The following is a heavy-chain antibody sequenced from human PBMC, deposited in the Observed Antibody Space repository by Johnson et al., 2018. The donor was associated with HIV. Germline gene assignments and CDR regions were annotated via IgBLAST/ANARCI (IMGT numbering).Heavy chain of an antibody. CDR1: GFTFSRYA. V-gene: IGHV3-23*04. CDR2: ISGSGGSI. J-gene: IGHJ3*02. CDR3: ARDMGEMATPIRGLDAFDI. D-gene: IGHD5-24*01. Sequence: VQLVESGGGLVQPGGSLRLSCAASGFTFSRYAMSWVRQAPGKGLEWVSTISGSGGSIHYADSVKGRFTISRDNSKNTLYLQMNSLRAEDTAVYYCARDMGEMATPIRGLDAFDIWGQGTMVTVSS.